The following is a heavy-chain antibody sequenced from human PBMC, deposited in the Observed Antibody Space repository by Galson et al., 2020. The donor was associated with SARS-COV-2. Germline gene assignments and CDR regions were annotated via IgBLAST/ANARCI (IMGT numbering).Heavy chain of an antibody. J-gene: IGHJ4*02. V-gene: IGHV1-69*13. Sequence: SVTVSCKASRGTFSSYALSWVRQAPGQGLEWMGGIIPIFGPANYAQKFQGSVTITAHESTSPAYMELSRLRSEHTAVYYCARDPSGLSFRYFGYWGQGTLVTVSS. CDR1: RGTFSSYA. CDR3: ARDPSGLSFRYFGY. CDR2: IIPIFGPA. D-gene: IGHD3-10*01.